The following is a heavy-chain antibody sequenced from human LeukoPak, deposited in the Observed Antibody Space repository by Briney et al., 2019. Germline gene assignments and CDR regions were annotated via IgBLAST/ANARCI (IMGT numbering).Heavy chain of an antibody. D-gene: IGHD3-22*01. J-gene: IGHJ4*02. V-gene: IGHV3-7*01. Sequence: GGSLRLSCAASGFTFSTYWMSWVRQAPGKGLEWVANIKQDGSRFFYVDSVKGRFTISRDSAKNSLYLQMNSLRAEDTAVYYCARDRGVYYDTSGMAGDWGQGTLVTVSS. CDR3: ARDRGVYYDTSGMAGD. CDR2: IKQDGSRF. CDR1: GFTFSTYW.